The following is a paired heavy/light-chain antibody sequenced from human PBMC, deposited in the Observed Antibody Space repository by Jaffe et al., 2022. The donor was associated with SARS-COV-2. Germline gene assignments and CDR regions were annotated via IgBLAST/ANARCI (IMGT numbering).Heavy chain of an antibody. V-gene: IGHV4-34*01. CDR1: GGSFSGFY. CDR2: INHSGST. D-gene: IGHD3-22*01. Sequence: QVQLQQWGAGLLKPSETLSLTCAVYGGSFSGFYWIYIRQPPGKGLEWIGEINHSGSTNYNPSLKSRVTISEDTSKNQFSLKLSSVTAADTAVYYCARSPAYDSSLGYYYYAMDVWGQGTTVTVSS. CDR3: ARSPAYDSSLGYYYYAMDV. J-gene: IGHJ6*02.
Light chain of an antibody. V-gene: IGLV1-51*02. CDR1: SSNIGNNY. CDR3: GTWDSSLSAVV. Sequence: QSVLTQPPSVSAAPGQKVTISCSGSSSNIGNNYVSWYQQLPGTAPKLLIYENNERPSGIPDRFSGSKSGTSATLGITGLQTGDEADYYCGTWDSSLSAVVFGGGTKLTVL. CDR2: ENN. J-gene: IGLJ2*01.